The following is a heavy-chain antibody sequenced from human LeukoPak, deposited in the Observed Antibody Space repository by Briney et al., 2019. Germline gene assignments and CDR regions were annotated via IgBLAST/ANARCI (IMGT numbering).Heavy chain of an antibody. D-gene: IGHD6-13*01. Sequence: GASLRLSCAASGFTFSNYAMSWVRQAPGKGLEWVSTISGSDGNTYYADSVKGRFTISRDSSKNTLYLQMNSLRAEDTAVYYCAKNRQQLDYWGQGTLVTVSS. J-gene: IGHJ4*02. V-gene: IGHV3-23*01. CDR1: GFTFSNYA. CDR3: AKNRQQLDY. CDR2: ISGSDGNT.